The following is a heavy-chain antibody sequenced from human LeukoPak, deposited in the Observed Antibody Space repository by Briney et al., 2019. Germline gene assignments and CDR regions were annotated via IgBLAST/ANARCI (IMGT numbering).Heavy chain of an antibody. CDR3: ARSGYGGLHDY. V-gene: IGHV1-69*04. CDR2: IIPILGIA. Sequence: SVKVSCKASGGTFSSYAISWVRQAPGQGLEWMGRIIPILGIANYAQTFQGRVTITADKSTSTAYMELSSLRSEATAAYYCARSGYGGLHDYWGQGTLVTVSS. CDR1: GGTFSSYA. J-gene: IGHJ4*02. D-gene: IGHD4-23*01.